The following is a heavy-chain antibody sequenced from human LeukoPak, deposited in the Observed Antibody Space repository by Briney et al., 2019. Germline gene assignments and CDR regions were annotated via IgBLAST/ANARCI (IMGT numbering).Heavy chain of an antibody. CDR3: ARRATMLAGGYFDY. CDR1: GGSISSYY. Sequence: SETLSLTCTGSGGSISSYYWSWIRQPPGKGLEWIGYIYASGSTTYNPSLKSRVTISIDTSKNQFSLKLSSVTAADTAVYYCARRATMLAGGYFDYWGQGTLVSVSS. D-gene: IGHD5-12*01. J-gene: IGHJ4*02. CDR2: IYASGST. V-gene: IGHV4-4*09.